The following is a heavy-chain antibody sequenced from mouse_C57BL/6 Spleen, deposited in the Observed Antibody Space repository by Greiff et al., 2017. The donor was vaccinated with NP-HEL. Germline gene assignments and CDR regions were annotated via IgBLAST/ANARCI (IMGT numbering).Heavy chain of an antibody. V-gene: IGHV5-17*01. J-gene: IGHJ2*01. CDR3: ARGGGFPFDY. CDR2: ISSGSSTI. CDR1: GFTFSDYG. Sequence: DVKLVESGGGLVKPGGSLKLSCAASGFTFSDYGMHWVRQAPEKGLEWVAYISSGSSTIYYADTVKGRFTISRDNAKNTLFLQMTSLRSEDTAMYYCARGGGFPFDYWGQGTTLTVSS.